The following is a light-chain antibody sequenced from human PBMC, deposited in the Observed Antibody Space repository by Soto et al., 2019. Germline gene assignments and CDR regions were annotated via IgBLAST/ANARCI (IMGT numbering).Light chain of an antibody. V-gene: IGLV1-51*01. CDR1: SSNIGNNY. CDR3: GAWDSSLSAAFYV. J-gene: IGLJ1*01. Sequence: QSVLTQPPSVSAAPGQTVTISCSGSSSNIGNNYVSWYQHFPGTAPKLLIYDNNKRPSGIPDRFSGSKSGTSATLGITGLQTGDEADYYCGAWDSSLSAAFYVFGTGTQLTVL. CDR2: DNN.